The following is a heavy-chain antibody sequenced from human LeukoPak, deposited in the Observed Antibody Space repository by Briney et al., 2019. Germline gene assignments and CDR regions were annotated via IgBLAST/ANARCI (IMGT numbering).Heavy chain of an antibody. CDR1: GFTFSSYA. D-gene: IGHD3-22*01. CDR2: ISGSGGST. V-gene: IGHV3-23*01. CDR3: AKDRLMVITSEYFQH. Sequence: PGGSLRLSCAASGFTFSSYAMSWVRQAPGKGLEWVSAISGSGGSTYYADSVKGRFTISRDNSKNTLYLQMNSLRAEDTAVYYCAKDRLMVITSEYFQHWGQGTLVTVSS. J-gene: IGHJ1*01.